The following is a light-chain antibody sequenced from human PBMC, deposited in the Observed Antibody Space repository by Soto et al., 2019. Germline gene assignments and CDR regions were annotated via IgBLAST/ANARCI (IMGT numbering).Light chain of an antibody. CDR1: QGISNY. CDR3: QKYNSAPPT. CDR2: AAS. V-gene: IGKV1-27*01. Sequence: DIQMTQSPSAMSASVVDRVTITCRASQGISNYLAWYQQKPGKVPKLLIYAASTLQSGVPSRFSGSGSGTDFTLTISSLQPEDVATYYCQKYNSAPPTFGQGTKVDIK. J-gene: IGKJ1*01.